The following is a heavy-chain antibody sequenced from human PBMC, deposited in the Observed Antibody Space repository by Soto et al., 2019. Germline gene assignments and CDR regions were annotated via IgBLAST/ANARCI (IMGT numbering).Heavy chain of an antibody. CDR3: ARTSGRGSYYGSRGDLDS. CDR1: GFTFTDFG. Sequence: QVQLVQSGGEVRRPGSSVKVSCQASGFTFTDFGITWVRQAAGQGLEWMAWISPYSENTNYAQKFQGRVTTTPDKSTNTAYLALRSLRFDDTAVYSWARTSGRGSYYGSRGDLDSWGQGTLVIVSS. D-gene: IGHD3-22*01. V-gene: IGHV1-18*01. J-gene: IGHJ4*02. CDR2: ISPYSENT.